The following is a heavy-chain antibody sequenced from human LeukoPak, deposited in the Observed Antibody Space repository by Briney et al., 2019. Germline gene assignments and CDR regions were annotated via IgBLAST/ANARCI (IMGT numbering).Heavy chain of an antibody. D-gene: IGHD2-2*01. CDR3: ARVSGYCSSTSCELYYYYGMDV. V-gene: IGHV1-18*04. CDR2: IGPYNGET. CDR1: GYTFTSYG. Sequence: ASVRVSCKASGYTFTSYGISWVRQAPGQGLEWMGWIGPYNGETHYAQRFQGRVTMTRNTSISTAYMELSSLRSEDTAVYYCARVSGYCSSTSCELYYYYGMDVWGQGTTVTVSS. J-gene: IGHJ6*02.